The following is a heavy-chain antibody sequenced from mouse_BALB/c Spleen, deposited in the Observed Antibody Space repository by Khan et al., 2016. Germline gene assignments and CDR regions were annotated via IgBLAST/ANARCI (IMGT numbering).Heavy chain of an antibody. Sequence: VQLQQSGAELVRSGASVKLSCTASVFNFKDYYMHWVKQRPEQGLEWIGWIDPENGDTEYAPKFQGKATMTADTSSNAAYLQFSSLTSEDSAVYYCNAIYYGSDVYFDYWGQGTTLTVSS. D-gene: IGHD1-1*01. CDR3: NAIYYGSDVYFDY. J-gene: IGHJ2*01. CDR1: VFNFKDYY. CDR2: IDPENGDT. V-gene: IGHV14-4*02.